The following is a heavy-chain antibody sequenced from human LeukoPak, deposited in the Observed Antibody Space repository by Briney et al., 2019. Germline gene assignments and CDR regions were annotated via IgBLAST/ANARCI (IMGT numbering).Heavy chain of an antibody. D-gene: IGHD5-24*01. CDR3: ARGRDGYILVDAFDI. V-gene: IGHV3-21*01. CDR1: GFTFSNYR. Sequence: PGGSLRLSCAASGFTFSNYRMNWVRQAPGKGLEWVSSISSSSSYIYYADSVKGRFTISRDNSKNSLYLQMNSLRAEDTAVYYYARGRDGYILVDAFDIWGQGIMVTVSS. J-gene: IGHJ3*02. CDR2: ISSSSSYI.